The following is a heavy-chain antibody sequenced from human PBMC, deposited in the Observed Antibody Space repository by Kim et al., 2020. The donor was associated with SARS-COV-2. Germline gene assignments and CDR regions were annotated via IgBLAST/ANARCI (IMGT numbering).Heavy chain of an antibody. CDR2: VTPTSGGT. CDR1: GYTFSDHY. Sequence: ASVKVSCKTSGYTFSDHYIQWVRQAPGQGLEWMGWVTPTSGGTHFAQKFQGRVTMTRDMSINTAYMQLSSLGSDDTAIYYCARDGGGFDYWGQGTLFTVS. V-gene: IGHV1-2*02. CDR3: ARDGGGFDY. J-gene: IGHJ4*02.